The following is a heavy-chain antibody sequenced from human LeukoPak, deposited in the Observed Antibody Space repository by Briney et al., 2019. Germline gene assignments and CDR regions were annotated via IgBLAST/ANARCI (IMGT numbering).Heavy chain of an antibody. CDR1: GGSISSGSYY. CDR2: INHSGST. V-gene: IGHV4-39*07. J-gene: IGHJ4*02. Sequence: PSQTLSLTCTVSGGSISSGSYYWSWIRQPPGKGLEWIGEINHSGSTNYNPSLKSRVTISVDTSKNQFSLKLSSVTAADTAVYYCARGLVAVADWGQGTLVTVSS. D-gene: IGHD6-19*01. CDR3: ARGLVAVAD.